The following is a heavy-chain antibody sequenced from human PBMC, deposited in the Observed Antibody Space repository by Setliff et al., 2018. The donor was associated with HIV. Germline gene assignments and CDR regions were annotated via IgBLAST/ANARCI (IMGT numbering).Heavy chain of an antibody. Sequence: GGSLRLSCVGSRFTISDYNMNWVRQAPGKGLEWVSSISSSSTSIFYIDSVKGRFTISRDNANNSLYLQMNSLRVDDTGVYYCAKARAIGDFYFDSWGRGSLVTVSS. CDR3: AKARAIGDFYFDS. J-gene: IGHJ4*02. V-gene: IGHV3-21*06. CDR2: ISSSSTSI. CDR1: RFTISDYN. D-gene: IGHD4-17*01.